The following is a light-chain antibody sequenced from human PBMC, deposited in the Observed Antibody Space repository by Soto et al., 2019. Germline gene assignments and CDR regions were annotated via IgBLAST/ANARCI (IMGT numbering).Light chain of an antibody. J-gene: IGLJ1*01. CDR1: SSDVGGYNY. V-gene: IGLV2-14*01. Sequence: QSALTQPASVSGSPGQSITISCTGTSSDVGGYNYVSWYQQHPGKAPKLMISGVSNPPSGVSNRFSGSKSGNTASLTISGLQTEDEADYYCISYTTSGTYVFGTGTKVTVL. CDR3: ISYTTSGTYV. CDR2: GVS.